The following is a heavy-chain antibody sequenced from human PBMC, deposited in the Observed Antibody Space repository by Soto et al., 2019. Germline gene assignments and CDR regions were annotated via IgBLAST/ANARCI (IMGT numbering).Heavy chain of an antibody. D-gene: IGHD6-13*01. J-gene: IGHJ6*03. CDR1: GFTFTCYC. V-gene: IGHV1-18*01. CDR3: ARKPGGSWYVGTYYYYYMDV. CDR2: ISAYNGNT. Sequence: VAPVKASCKASGFTFTCYCISWVRQAPGQRLEWMGWISAYNGNTNYAQKLQGRVTMTTDTSTSTAYMELRSLRSDDTAVYYCARKPGGSWYVGTYYYYYMDVWGKGTTVTVSS.